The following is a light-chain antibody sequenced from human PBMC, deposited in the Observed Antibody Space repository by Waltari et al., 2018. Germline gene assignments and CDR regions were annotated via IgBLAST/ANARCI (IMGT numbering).Light chain of an antibody. J-gene: IGKJ1*01. CDR1: QSLQDSNGHHY. CDR2: LVS. Sequence: IVLTQSPLFLAVSPGEPASISFRSSQSLQDSNGHHYMYWYVQKPGQSPQLLLYLVSHRASGVPDRFSGVGSGTDFTLKVSRLEVEDVGIYYCMQARQFPPWTFGQGTKVEIK. V-gene: IGKV2-28*01. CDR3: MQARQFPPWT.